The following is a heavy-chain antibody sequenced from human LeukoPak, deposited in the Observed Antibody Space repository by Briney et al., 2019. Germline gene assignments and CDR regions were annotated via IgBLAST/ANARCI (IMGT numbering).Heavy chain of an antibody. CDR3: TRVTYYYDNSGYFHFDS. J-gene: IGHJ4*02. V-gene: IGHV3-49*04. Sequence: SGRSRRLSCTTSGFTFGDYAMSWVRQAPGKGLEWVSFIRRKAHGGTTEYAASVKGRFSSSRDDSKSIAYLQMNSLKTEDTAVYFCTRVTYYYDNSGYFHFDSWGQGSLVTVSS. D-gene: IGHD3-22*01. CDR1: GFTFGDYA. CDR2: IRRKAHGGTT.